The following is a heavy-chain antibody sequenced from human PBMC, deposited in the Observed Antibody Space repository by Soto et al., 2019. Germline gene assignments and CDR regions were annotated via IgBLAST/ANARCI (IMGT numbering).Heavy chain of an antibody. J-gene: IGHJ6*02. V-gene: IGHV1-46*03. Sequence: ASVKVSCKASGYTFTSYYLHWLRQAPGQGLEWMGIINPSGGSTSYAQKFQGRVTMTRDTSTSTVYMELSSLRSEDTAVYYCASPYCSGGSCYSRSYYYGMDVWGQGTTVTVSS. CDR3: ASPYCSGGSCYSRSYYYGMDV. CDR2: INPSGGST. D-gene: IGHD2-15*01. CDR1: GYTFTSYY.